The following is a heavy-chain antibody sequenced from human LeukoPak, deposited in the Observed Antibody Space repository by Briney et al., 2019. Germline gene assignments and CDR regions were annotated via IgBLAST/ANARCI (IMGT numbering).Heavy chain of an antibody. Sequence: GGSLRLSCSASGFSFSDYDMNWVRQAPGKGLEWVSAISGRSSHIYYGESVKGRFTISRDNAKNSLYLQMDSLGVEDTAVYYCGRAFPPLRTSSAGDLWGQGALVIVSS. CDR3: GRAFPPLRTSSAGDL. D-gene: IGHD3-16*01. J-gene: IGHJ1*01. CDR2: ISGRSSHI. V-gene: IGHV3-21*01. CDR1: GFSFSDYD.